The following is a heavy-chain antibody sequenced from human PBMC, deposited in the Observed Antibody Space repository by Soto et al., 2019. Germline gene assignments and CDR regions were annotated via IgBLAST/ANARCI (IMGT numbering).Heavy chain of an antibody. CDR3: ARSLGYCSGGSCYSYYYGMDV. J-gene: IGHJ6*02. V-gene: IGHV1-69*13. Sequence: SVKVSCKASGGTFSSYAISWVRQAPGQGLEWMGGIIPIFGTANYAQKFQGRVTITADESTSTAYMELSSLRSEDTAVYYCARSLGYCSGGSCYSYYYGMDVWGQGTTVTVSS. D-gene: IGHD2-15*01. CDR2: IIPIFGTA. CDR1: GGTFSSYA.